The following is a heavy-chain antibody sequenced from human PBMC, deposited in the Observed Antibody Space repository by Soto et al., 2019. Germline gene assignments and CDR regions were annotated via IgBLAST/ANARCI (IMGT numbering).Heavy chain of an antibody. J-gene: IGHJ4*02. D-gene: IGHD3-22*01. CDR3: TRNQVKADY. CDR2: IKEDGSEQ. CDR1: GFTFSSYA. Sequence: GGSLRLSCAASGFTFSSYAMSWVRQAPGKGLEWVAKIKEDGSEQNYVDSVKGRFTISRDNAKSSLYLQMNSLSVDDTAIYYCTRNQVKADYWGQGTLVTVSS. V-gene: IGHV3-7*01.